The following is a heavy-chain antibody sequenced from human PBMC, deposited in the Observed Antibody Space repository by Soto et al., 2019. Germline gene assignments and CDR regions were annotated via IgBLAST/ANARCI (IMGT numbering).Heavy chain of an antibody. D-gene: IGHD1-26*01. J-gene: IGHJ5*02. CDR2: ISGSGGST. CDR1: RFTFSSYA. Sequence: GGSLRLSCVASRFTFSSYAMSWVRQAPGKGLEWVSAISGSGGSTYYADSVKGRFTISRDNSKNTLYLQMNSLRAEDTAVYYCAKDTAQWDNWFDPWGQGTLVTVSS. CDR3: AKDTAQWDNWFDP. V-gene: IGHV3-23*01.